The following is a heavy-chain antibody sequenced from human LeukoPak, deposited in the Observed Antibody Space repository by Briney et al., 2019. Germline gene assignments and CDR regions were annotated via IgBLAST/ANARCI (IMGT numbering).Heavy chain of an antibody. CDR2: ISYDGSNK. Sequence: PSETLSLTCTVSGGSISSSSYYWGWIRQPPGKGLEWVAVISYDGSNKYYADSVKGRFTISRDNSKNTLYLQMNSLRAEDTAVYYCARDPAYWGQGTLVTVSS. CDR3: ARDPAY. V-gene: IGHV3-30-3*01. CDR1: GGSISSSS. J-gene: IGHJ4*02.